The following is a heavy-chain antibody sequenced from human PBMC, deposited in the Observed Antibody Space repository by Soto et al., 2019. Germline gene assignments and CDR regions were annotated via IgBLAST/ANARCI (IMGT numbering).Heavy chain of an antibody. CDR2: IIPIFGTA. D-gene: IGHD1-26*01. Sequence: SVKVSYKASGGTFSSYAISRVRQAPGQALEWMGGIIPIFGTANYAQQFHGRVTSTADESTSTAYIDLSSLRSYDTAVYYCASSSILGAKSFDYCGQGTLVTFSS. V-gene: IGHV1-69*13. CDR3: ASSSILGAKSFDY. CDR1: GGTFSSYA. J-gene: IGHJ4*02.